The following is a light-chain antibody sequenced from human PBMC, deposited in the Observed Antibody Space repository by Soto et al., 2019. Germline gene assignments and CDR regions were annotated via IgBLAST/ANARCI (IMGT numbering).Light chain of an antibody. CDR3: PVWDSGSDHVV. J-gene: IGLJ3*02. CDR1: NIGDKN. V-gene: IGLV3-21*02. CDR2: DDR. Sequence: SYELTKPPSVSVAHGQTATMTCAGNNIGDKNVHWFQQKPGQAPVLVVYDDRDRPSGIPERFSGSNSGNTATLTISRVEAGDEADYYCPVWDSGSDHVVFGGGTQLTVL.